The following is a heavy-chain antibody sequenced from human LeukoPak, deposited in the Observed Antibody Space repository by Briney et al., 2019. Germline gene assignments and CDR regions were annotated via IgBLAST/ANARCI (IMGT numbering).Heavy chain of an antibody. D-gene: IGHD3-3*01. CDR3: ARGRFLDAFDI. CDR2: IHYTGST. J-gene: IGHJ3*02. Sequence: SETLSLTCTVSGGSINSYYWSWIRQPPGKGLEWIGYIHYTGSTNYKPSLKSRVTISVDTSKNQFSLKLSSVTAADTAVYYCARGRFLDAFDIWGQGTMVTVSS. V-gene: IGHV4-59*01. CDR1: GGSINSYY.